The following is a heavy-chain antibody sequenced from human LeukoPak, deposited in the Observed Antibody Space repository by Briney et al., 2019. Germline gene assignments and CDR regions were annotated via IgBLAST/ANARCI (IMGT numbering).Heavy chain of an antibody. D-gene: IGHD3-22*01. J-gene: IGHJ3*02. Sequence: GGSLRLSCAASGFTFSSYSMNWVRQAPGKGLEWVSSISSSSTYIYYADSVKGRFTISRDNAKNSLYLQMNSLRAEDTAVYYCARDYDSSGYQYDAFDIWGQGTMVTVSS. CDR2: ISSSSTYI. V-gene: IGHV3-21*01. CDR3: ARDYDSSGYQYDAFDI. CDR1: GFTFSSYS.